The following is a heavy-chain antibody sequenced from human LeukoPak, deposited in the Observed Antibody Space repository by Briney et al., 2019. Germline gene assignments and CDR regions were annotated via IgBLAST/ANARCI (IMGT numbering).Heavy chain of an antibody. Sequence: SETLSLTCAVYGGSFSVYYWSWIRQPPGKGLECIGEINDSGSTNCNPSLKSRVSISVDTSKNQFSLKLTSVTAADTAVYYFARVIDYDSSGSYLGYWGQGTRVTVSS. CDR2: INDSGST. V-gene: IGHV4-34*01. D-gene: IGHD3-22*01. J-gene: IGHJ4*02. CDR1: GGSFSVYY. CDR3: ARVIDYDSSGSYLGY.